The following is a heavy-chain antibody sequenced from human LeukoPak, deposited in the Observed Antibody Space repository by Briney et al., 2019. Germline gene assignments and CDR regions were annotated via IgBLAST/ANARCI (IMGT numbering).Heavy chain of an antibody. D-gene: IGHD1-26*01. CDR1: GFTFENFA. CDR3: AKGGKWDVTPFDY. Sequence: GGSLRLSCSVSGFTFENFAMNWVRQAPGKGLEWVSVIRDNGATTFYADSVKGRFTISRDNSKNTLYLQVNSLRAEDTAVYYCAKGGKWDVTPFDYWGQGTLVTVSS. V-gene: IGHV3-23*01. J-gene: IGHJ4*02. CDR2: IRDNGATT.